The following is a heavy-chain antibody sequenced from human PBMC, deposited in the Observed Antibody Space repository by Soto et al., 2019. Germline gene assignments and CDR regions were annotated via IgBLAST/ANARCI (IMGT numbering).Heavy chain of an antibody. Sequence: LSETLSLTCTVSGGSISSNYWTWIRQPPGKGLEWIGYVYNSGSTNYNPSLKSRVTISEDTSKSQFSLKVNSMTAADTAVYYCARYRREAVAGYTLDNWGQGILVTASS. V-gene: IGHV4-59*01. CDR2: VYNSGST. CDR1: GGSISSNY. D-gene: IGHD6-13*01. J-gene: IGHJ4*02. CDR3: ARYRREAVAGYTLDN.